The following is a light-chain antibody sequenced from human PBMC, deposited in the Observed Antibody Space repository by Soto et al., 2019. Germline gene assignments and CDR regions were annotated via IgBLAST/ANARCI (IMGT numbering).Light chain of an antibody. Sequence: EIVLRQSPGTLSLSPGERATLSCRASQSVSSSYLAWYQQKPGQAPRLLIYGASSRATGIPDRFSGSGSGTDFTLTISSLEPEDFAVYYCQQRSNWPLTFGGGTKVDIK. J-gene: IGKJ4*01. CDR3: QQRSNWPLT. CDR2: GAS. V-gene: IGKV3D-20*02. CDR1: QSVSSSY.